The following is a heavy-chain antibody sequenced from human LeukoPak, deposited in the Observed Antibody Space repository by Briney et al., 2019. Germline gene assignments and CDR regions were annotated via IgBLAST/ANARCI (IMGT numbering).Heavy chain of an antibody. V-gene: IGHV3-23*01. D-gene: IGHD3-22*01. CDR3: AKNGYDSSGYLYFDY. CDR2: ISGSGGST. J-gene: IGHJ4*02. Sequence: GGSLRLSCAASGFTFSTYAMSWVRQAPGKGLEWVSAISGSGGSTYYADSVKGRFTISRDNSENTLSLQMDSLRAEDTAVYYCAKNGYDSSGYLYFDYWGQGTLVTVHS. CDR1: GFTFSTYA.